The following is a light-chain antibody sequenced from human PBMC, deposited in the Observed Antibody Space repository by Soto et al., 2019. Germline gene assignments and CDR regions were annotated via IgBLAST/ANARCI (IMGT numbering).Light chain of an antibody. CDR2: GAS. Sequence: IVLRQSPGTLSLSPGEGAALACRASQSVSNNYLAWYQQKPGQAPRLVIYGASNRATGIPDRFSASGPGTDFTLTISRLEPEDFAVYYCQHYHGWPITFGQGTRLEIK. CDR3: QHYHGWPIT. V-gene: IGKV3-20*01. CDR1: QSVSNNY. J-gene: IGKJ5*01.